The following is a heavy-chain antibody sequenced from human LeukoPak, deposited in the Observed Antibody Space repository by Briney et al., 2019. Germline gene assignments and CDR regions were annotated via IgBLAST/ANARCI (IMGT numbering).Heavy chain of an antibody. CDR2: IYSGGST. Sequence: GRSLRLSCAASGFTVSSNYMSWVRQAPGKGLEWVSVIYSGGSTYYADSVKGRFTISRDNSKNTLYLQMNSLRAEDTAVYYCARRDSGSYYFSYRGQGTLVTVSS. V-gene: IGHV3-53*01. D-gene: IGHD1-26*01. CDR3: ARRDSGSYYFSY. CDR1: GFTVSSNY. J-gene: IGHJ4*02.